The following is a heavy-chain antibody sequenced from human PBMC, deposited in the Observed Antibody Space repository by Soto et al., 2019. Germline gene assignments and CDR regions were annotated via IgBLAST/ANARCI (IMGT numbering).Heavy chain of an antibody. CDR2: MDYSGDT. CDR3: TRRPPLDATESSRADI. CDR1: GDSISNSGNY. J-gene: IGHJ4*02. D-gene: IGHD3-9*01. V-gene: IGHV4-39*01. Sequence: SETLSLTCSVSGDSISNSGNYWGWIRRPPGKGLEWIGTMDYSGDTSYNPSLGRRVTISANTTKNQYSLRLSLVSVAATVLYFGTRRPPLDATESSRADIWGQGALVTVSS.